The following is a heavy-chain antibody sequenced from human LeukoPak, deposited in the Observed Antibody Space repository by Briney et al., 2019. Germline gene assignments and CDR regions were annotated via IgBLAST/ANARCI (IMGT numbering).Heavy chain of an antibody. Sequence: PGGSLRLSCVASGFTFSSYSMNWVRQAPGKGLEWVSYISSSSSTIYYADSMKGRFTISRDNAKNSLYLQMNSLRAGDTAVYYCARGSTGYCSSTSCEDYWGQGTLVTVSS. D-gene: IGHD2-2*01. CDR1: GFTFSSYS. CDR2: ISSSSSTI. V-gene: IGHV3-48*01. CDR3: ARGSTGYCSSTSCEDY. J-gene: IGHJ4*02.